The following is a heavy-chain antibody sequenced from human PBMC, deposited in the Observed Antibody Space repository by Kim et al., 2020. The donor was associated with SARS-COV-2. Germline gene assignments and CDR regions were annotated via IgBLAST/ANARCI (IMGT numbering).Heavy chain of an antibody. CDR2: IYYSGST. Sequence: SETLYLTCTVSGGSISSSSYYWGWIRQPPGKGLEWIGSIYYSGSTYYNPSLKSRVTISVDTSKNQFSLKLSSVTAADTAVYYCARLRGQRWESTYYFDYWGQGTLVTVSS. V-gene: IGHV4-39*01. D-gene: IGHD1-26*01. CDR1: GGSISSSSYY. J-gene: IGHJ4*02. CDR3: ARLRGQRWESTYYFDY.